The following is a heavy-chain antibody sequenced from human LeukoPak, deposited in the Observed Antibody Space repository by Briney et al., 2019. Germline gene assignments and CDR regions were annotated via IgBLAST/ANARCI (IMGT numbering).Heavy chain of an antibody. CDR2: IYYSGST. Sequence: SETLSLTCTVSGGPISSGGYYWSWIRQHPGKGLEWIGYIYYSGSTYYNPFLKSQVTISVDTSKNQFSLKLSSVTAADTAVYYCARGVPDYYYYGMDVWGKGTTVTVSS. CDR3: ARGVPDYYYYGMDV. V-gene: IGHV4-31*01. D-gene: IGHD2-2*01. CDR1: GGPISSGGYY. J-gene: IGHJ6*04.